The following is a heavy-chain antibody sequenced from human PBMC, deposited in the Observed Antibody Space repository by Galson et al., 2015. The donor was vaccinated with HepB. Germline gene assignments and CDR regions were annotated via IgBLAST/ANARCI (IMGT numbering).Heavy chain of an antibody. Sequence: SCKASGYTFTNYAIHWVRQAPGQSLEWMGRINGGNGDTSYSQKFQGRVTITSDTSASTAYMELNSLRSEDTAVYYCARDSMVIAVAGTRYFDYWGQGTLVTVSS. CDR2: INGGNGDT. CDR1: GYTFTNYA. D-gene: IGHD6-19*01. J-gene: IGHJ4*02. V-gene: IGHV1-3*01. CDR3: ARDSMVIAVAGTRYFDY.